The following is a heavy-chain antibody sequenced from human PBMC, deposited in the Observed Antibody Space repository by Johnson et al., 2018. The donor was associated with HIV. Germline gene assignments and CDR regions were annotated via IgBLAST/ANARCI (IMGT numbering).Heavy chain of an antibody. Sequence: QVQLVESGGGVVQPGRSLRLSCAASGFTFSSYAMNWVRQAPGKGLEWVAVISYDGSNKYYADFVKGRFTSSRDNSKNTLYLQMNSLRAEDTAVFYCGMSGVEDAAFDIWGQGTMVTVSS. D-gene: IGHD7-27*01. CDR3: GMSGVEDAAFDI. J-gene: IGHJ3*02. CDR1: GFTFSSYA. V-gene: IGHV3-30*04. CDR2: ISYDGSNK.